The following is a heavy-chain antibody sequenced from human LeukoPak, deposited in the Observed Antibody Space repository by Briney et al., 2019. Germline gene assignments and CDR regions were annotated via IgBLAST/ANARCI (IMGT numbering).Heavy chain of an antibody. V-gene: IGHV4-59*08. D-gene: IGHD2/OR15-2a*01. CDR3: ARPREIGDWFDP. CDR1: GGSISSYY. CDR2: IYYSGST. Sequence: SETLSLTCTVSGGSISSYYWSWIRQPPGKGLEWIGYIYYSGSTNYNPSLKSRVTISVDTSKNQFSLKLSSVTAADTAVYYCARPREIGDWFDPWGQGTLVTVSS. J-gene: IGHJ5*02.